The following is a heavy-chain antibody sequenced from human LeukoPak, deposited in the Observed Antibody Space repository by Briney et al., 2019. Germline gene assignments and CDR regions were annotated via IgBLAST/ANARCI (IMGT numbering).Heavy chain of an antibody. V-gene: IGHV1-46*01. CDR1: GYTFTSYY. J-gene: IGHJ4*02. Sequence: ASVKVSCKASGYTFTSYYIHWVRQAPGQGLEWMGIINPSGGSTSYAQKFQGRVTMTRDTSTSTVYMELSSLRSEDTAVYYCARDLNPTSPYSSSWYDYWGQGTLVTVSS. CDR3: ARDLNPTSPYSSSWYDY. CDR2: INPSGGST. D-gene: IGHD6-13*01.